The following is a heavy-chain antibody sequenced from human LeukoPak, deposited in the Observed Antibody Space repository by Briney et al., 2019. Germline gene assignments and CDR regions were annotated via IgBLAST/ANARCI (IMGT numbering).Heavy chain of an antibody. Sequence: SETLSLTCTVYGDSISGYYWSWIRQPPGKGLEWIGYINYSGFTKYNPSVKSRITLSVDTPKNQFSLNLTSVTAADTAIYYCARHVKIPVAGFDYWGQGTPVTVSS. J-gene: IGHJ4*02. D-gene: IGHD6-19*01. CDR3: ARHVKIPVAGFDY. CDR2: INYSGFT. CDR1: GDSISGYY. V-gene: IGHV4-59*08.